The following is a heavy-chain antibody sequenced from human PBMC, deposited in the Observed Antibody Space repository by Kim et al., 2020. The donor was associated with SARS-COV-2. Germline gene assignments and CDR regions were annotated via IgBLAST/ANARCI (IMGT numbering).Heavy chain of an antibody. V-gene: IGHV3-74*01. Sequence: GGSLRLSCAASGFTFSSYWMHWVRQAPGKGLVGVSRINSDGSNTRYADFVKGRFTISRDNAKNTLYLQMNSLRAEDTTVYYCARDKGTGTPFDNWGQGTLVTVSP. J-gene: IGHJ4*02. CDR1: GFTFSSYW. CDR2: INSDGSNT. CDR3: ARDKGTGTPFDN. D-gene: IGHD1-1*01.